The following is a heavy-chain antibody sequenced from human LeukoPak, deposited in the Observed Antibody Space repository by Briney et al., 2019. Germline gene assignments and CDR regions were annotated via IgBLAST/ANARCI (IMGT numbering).Heavy chain of an antibody. CDR3: AKDIRRWLQFEGYGMDV. CDR2: ISYDGSNK. Sequence: GGSLRLSCAASGFTFSSYGMHWVRQAPGKGLEWVAVISYDGSNKYYADSVKGRFTISRDNSKNTLYLQMNSLRAEDTAVYYCAKDIRRWLQFEGYGMDVWGQGTTVTVSS. J-gene: IGHJ6*02. D-gene: IGHD5-24*01. V-gene: IGHV3-30*18. CDR1: GFTFSSYG.